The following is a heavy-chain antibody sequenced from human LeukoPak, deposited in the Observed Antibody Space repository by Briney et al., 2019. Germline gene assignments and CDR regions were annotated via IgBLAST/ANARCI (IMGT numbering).Heavy chain of an antibody. CDR1: GGTFSIYA. CDR2: IIPIFGTA. Sequence: SVKVSCKASGGTFSIYAISWVRQAPGQGLEWMGGIIPIFGTANYAQKFQGRVTITADESTSTAYMELSSLRSEDTAVYYCARDNATGTLYYYYGMDVWGQGTTVTVSS. V-gene: IGHV1-69*13. D-gene: IGHD1-1*01. J-gene: IGHJ6*02. CDR3: ARDNATGTLYYYYGMDV.